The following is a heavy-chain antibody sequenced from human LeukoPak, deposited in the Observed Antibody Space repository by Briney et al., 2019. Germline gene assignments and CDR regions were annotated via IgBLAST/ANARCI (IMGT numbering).Heavy chain of an antibody. V-gene: IGHV3-23*01. CDR3: AKEGELYCSGGSCYLAPFDI. CDR1: GFTFSSYA. Sequence: GGSLRLSCAASGFTFSSYAMSWVRQAPGKGLEWVSAISGSGGSTYYADSVKGRFTISRDNSKNTLYLQKNSLRAEDTAVYYCAKEGELYCSGGSCYLAPFDIWGQGTMVTASS. D-gene: IGHD2-15*01. CDR2: ISGSGGST. J-gene: IGHJ3*02.